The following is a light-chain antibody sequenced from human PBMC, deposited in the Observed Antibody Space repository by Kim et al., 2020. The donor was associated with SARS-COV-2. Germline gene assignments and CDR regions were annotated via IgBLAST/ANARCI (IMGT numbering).Light chain of an antibody. J-gene: IGKJ2*01. CDR2: AAS. CDR3: QQSYSTPYT. Sequence: SASVGDRVTSTCRASQSISSYLNWYQQKPGKAPKLLIYAASSLQSGVPSRFSGSGSGTDFTLTISSPQPEDFATYYCQQSYSTPYTFGQGTKLEI. V-gene: IGKV1-39*01. CDR1: QSISSY.